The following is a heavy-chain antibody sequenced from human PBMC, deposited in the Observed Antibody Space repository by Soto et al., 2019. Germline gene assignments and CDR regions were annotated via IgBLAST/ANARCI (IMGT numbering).Heavy chain of an antibody. D-gene: IGHD6-13*01. CDR1: GFSLSTSGMC. V-gene: IGHV2-70*01. J-gene: IGHJ6*02. CDR3: ARIAEAGNGYYYYYGMDV. CDR2: IDWDDDK. Sequence: SGPTLVNPTQTLTLTCTFSGFSLSTSGMCVSWIRQPPGKALEWLALIDWDDDKYYSTSLKTRLTISKDTSKNQVVLTMTNMDPVDTATYYCARIAEAGNGYYYYYGMDVWGQGTTVTVSS.